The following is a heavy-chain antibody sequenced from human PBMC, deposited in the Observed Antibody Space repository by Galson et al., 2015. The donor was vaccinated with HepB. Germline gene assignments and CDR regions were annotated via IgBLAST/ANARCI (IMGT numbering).Heavy chain of an antibody. CDR3: AKDHGDSSGWYMVGYYYYGMDV. D-gene: IGHD6-19*01. Sequence: SLRLSCAASGFTFSSYGMHWVRQAPGKGLEWVAVISYDGSNKYYADSVKGRFTISRDNSKNTLYLQMNSLRAEDTAVYYCAKDHGDSSGWYMVGYYYYGMDVWGQGTTVTVSS. V-gene: IGHV3-30*18. CDR1: GFTFSSYG. CDR2: ISYDGSNK. J-gene: IGHJ6*02.